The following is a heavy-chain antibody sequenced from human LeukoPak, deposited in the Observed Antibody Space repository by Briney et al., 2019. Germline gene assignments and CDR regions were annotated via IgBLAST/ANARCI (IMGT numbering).Heavy chain of an antibody. J-gene: IGHJ6*03. CDR2: IIPIFGTA. V-gene: IGHV1-69*05. D-gene: IGHD2-15*01. CDR1: GGTFSSYA. CDR3: ARVQTDIVPRYYYYMDV. Sequence: ASVKVSCEASGGTFSSYAISWVRQAPGQGLEWMGGIIPIFGTANYAQKFQGRVTITTDESTSTAYMELSSLRSEDTAVYYCARVQTDIVPRYYYYMDVWGKGTTVTVSS.